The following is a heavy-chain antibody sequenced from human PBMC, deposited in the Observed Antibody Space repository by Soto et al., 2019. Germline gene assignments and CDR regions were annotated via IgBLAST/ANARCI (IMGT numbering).Heavy chain of an antibody. CDR2: IKSKTDGGTT. CDR1: GFSFSNVW. CDR3: ATDDDKWQLCLGY. Sequence: EVQLVESGGGLVKPGGSLRLSCAASGFSFSNVWMYWVRQAPGKGLEWVGRIKSKTDGGTTDHAAPVKGRFTISRDDSKNTLYLQVNSLTTEDTAVYYCATDDDKWQLCLGYWGRGTLVTVSS. J-gene: IGHJ4*02. D-gene: IGHD1-26*01. V-gene: IGHV3-15*01.